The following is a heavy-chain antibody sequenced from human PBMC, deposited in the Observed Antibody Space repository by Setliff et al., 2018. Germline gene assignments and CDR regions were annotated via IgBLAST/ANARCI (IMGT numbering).Heavy chain of an antibody. J-gene: IGHJ4*02. CDR2: IFNNGNT. V-gene: IGHV4-38-2*01. D-gene: IGHD2-15*01. Sequence: SLTCGVSGFSLSNGYYWGWIRQPPGKGLEWIGSIFNNGNTYYNPSLNSRVTISSDTSKNELSLKLTSVTAADTAMYFCGRHPKRFCRGVSCYPLHLDYWGQGILVT. CDR1: GFSLSNGYY. CDR3: GRHPKRFCRGVSCYPLHLDY.